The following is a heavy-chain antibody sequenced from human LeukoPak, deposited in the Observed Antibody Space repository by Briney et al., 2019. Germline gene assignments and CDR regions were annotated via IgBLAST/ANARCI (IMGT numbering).Heavy chain of an antibody. CDR1: GFTVSSNY. J-gene: IGHJ6*02. Sequence: GGSLRLSCAASGFTVSSNYMSWVRQAPGKGLEWVSVIYSGGSTYYADSVKGRFTISRDNSKNTLYLQMNSLRAEDTAVYYCARDRGDGYKSRPYYYYYGMDVWGQGTTVTVSS. D-gene: IGHD5-24*01. V-gene: IGHV3-53*01. CDR2: IYSGGST. CDR3: ARDRGDGYKSRPYYYYYGMDV.